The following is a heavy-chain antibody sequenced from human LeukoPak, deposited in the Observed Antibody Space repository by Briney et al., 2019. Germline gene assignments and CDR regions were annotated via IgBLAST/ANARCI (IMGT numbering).Heavy chain of an antibody. J-gene: IGHJ4*02. CDR3: AREGGGRYYDSSGYYYPYFDY. D-gene: IGHD3-22*01. Sequence: SVKVSCKAPGGTFSSYAISWVRQAPGQGLVWMGGIIPIFGTANYAQKFQGRVTITTDESTSTAYMELSSLRSEDTAVYYCAREGGGRYYDSSGYYYPYFDYWGQGTLVTVSS. CDR1: GGTFSSYA. V-gene: IGHV1-69*05. CDR2: IIPIFGTA.